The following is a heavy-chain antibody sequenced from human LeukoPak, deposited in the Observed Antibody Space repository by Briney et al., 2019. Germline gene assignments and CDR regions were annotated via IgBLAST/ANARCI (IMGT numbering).Heavy chain of an antibody. Sequence: PGGSLRLSCAASGFTFDDYAMHWVRQAPGKGLEWVSGISWNSGSIGYADSVKGRFTISRDNAKNSLYLQMNSLRAEDMALYYCAKDIGGELLGLFDYWGQGTLVTVSS. J-gene: IGHJ4*02. V-gene: IGHV3-9*03. CDR2: ISWNSGSI. CDR1: GFTFDDYA. D-gene: IGHD3-10*01. CDR3: AKDIGGELLGLFDY.